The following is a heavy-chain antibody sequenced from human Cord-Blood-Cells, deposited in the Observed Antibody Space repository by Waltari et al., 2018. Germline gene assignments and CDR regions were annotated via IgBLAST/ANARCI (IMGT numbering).Heavy chain of an antibody. CDR2: STPILGTA. Sequence: QVQMVQSGAEVRKPGSSVKVSCKASGGTFSSYTISWVRQGPGEGLEWMGGSTPILGTANYAQKFQGRVTITADKSTSTAYMGLSSLRSEDTAVYYCASLYGGNSIDDWGQGTLVTGSS. CDR1: GGTFSSYT. J-gene: IGHJ4*02. V-gene: IGHV1-69*08. CDR3: ASLYGGNSIDD. D-gene: IGHD4-17*01.